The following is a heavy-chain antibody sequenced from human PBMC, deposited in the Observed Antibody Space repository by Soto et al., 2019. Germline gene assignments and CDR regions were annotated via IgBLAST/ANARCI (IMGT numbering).Heavy chain of an antibody. CDR1: GFTFDDYA. Sequence: GGSLRLSCAASGFTFDDYAMHWVRQAPGKGLEWVSGISWNSGSIGYADSVKGRFTISRDNAKNSLYLQMNSLRAEDTAVYYCTRVSTVVGATSHLNWYFDLWGRGTLVTVSS. V-gene: IGHV3-9*01. J-gene: IGHJ2*01. CDR3: TRVSTVVGATSHLNWYFDL. D-gene: IGHD1-26*01. CDR2: ISWNSGSI.